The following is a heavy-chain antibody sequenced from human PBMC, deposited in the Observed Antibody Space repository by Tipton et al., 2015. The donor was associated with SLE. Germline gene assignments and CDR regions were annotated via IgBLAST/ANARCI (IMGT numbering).Heavy chain of an antibody. J-gene: IGHJ1*01. V-gene: IGHV4-4*07. CDR1: GAAISAYY. D-gene: IGHD3-22*01. CDR3: ASSNYYDESNVMSFRH. CDR2: ISTSGST. Sequence: TLSLTCTVSGAAISAYYWSWIRQPAGKGLEWIGRISTSGSTNYNPSLNSRVTIFLDTSKNQFSLRLNSVTAADTAVYYCASSNYYDESNVMSFRHWGQGTLVTVSS.